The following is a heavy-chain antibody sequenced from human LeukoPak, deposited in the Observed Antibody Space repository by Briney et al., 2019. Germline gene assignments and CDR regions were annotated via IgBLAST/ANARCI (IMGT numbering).Heavy chain of an antibody. V-gene: IGHV4-30-4*08. CDR2: IYYSGST. CDR3: ARAYDFWSGYYPYFDY. Sequence: LRLSCAASGFTFSSYAMSWVRQPPGKGLEWIGYIYYSGSTYYNPSLKSRVTISVDTSKNQFSLKLSSVTAADTAVYYCARAYDFWSGYYPYFDYWGQGTLVTVSS. J-gene: IGHJ4*02. D-gene: IGHD3-3*01. CDR1: GFTFSSYA.